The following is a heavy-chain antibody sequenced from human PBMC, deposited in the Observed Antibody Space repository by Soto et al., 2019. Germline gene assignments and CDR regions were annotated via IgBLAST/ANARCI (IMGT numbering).Heavy chain of an antibody. CDR2: INHSGSA. J-gene: IGHJ4*02. D-gene: IGHD6-19*01. V-gene: IGHV4-34*01. Sequence: VQLQQSGAGLLKPSETLSLTCAVYAESFSGYRWTWIRQAAGKGLQWIGQINHSGSASYNPSLKSRVTISVHTSNSQFSLELSSVTAADTAVYYCARGLITGSHYSGGWYYFDSWGQGTQVTVSS. CDR1: AESFSGYR. CDR3: ARGLITGSHYSGGWYYFDS.